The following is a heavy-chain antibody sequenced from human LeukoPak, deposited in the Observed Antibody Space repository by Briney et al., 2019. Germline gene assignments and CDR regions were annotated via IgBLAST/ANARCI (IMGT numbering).Heavy chain of an antibody. Sequence: PGGSLRLSCAASGFTFTNLALGWVRQAPGRGLEWVSVISGSGLNIQYTDSVKGRFTISRDNAKNTLYLQMNSLRAEDTAVYYCARGGYHAYYLDYWGQGSLVTVSS. CDR3: ARGGYHAYYLDY. D-gene: IGHD5-18*01. V-gene: IGHV3-23*01. CDR2: ISGSGLNI. CDR1: GFTFTNLA. J-gene: IGHJ4*02.